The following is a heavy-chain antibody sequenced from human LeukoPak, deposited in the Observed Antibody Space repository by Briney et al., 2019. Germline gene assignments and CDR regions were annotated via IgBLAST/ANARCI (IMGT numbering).Heavy chain of an antibody. CDR1: GFLLSRYW. J-gene: IGHJ4*02. CDR3: ARDASDPKPFEY. Sequence: GGSLRLSCAASGFLLSRYWMSWIRQAPGKGLEWVANIKQDGSEKHYIDSVKGRFIISRDNAKNSLYLQMNSLRAEDTAVYYCARDASDPKPFEYWGQGILVTVSS. CDR2: IKQDGSEK. V-gene: IGHV3-7*04.